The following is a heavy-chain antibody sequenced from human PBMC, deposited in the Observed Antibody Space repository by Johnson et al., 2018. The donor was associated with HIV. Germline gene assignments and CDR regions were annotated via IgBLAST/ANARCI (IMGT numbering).Heavy chain of an antibody. J-gene: IGHJ3*02. CDR1: GFTFDDYA. D-gene: IGHD1-26*01. Sequence: VQLVESGGGLVQPGRSLRLSCAASGFTFDDYAMHWVRQVPGKGLEWVSGINWNGVSTAYADSVKGRCTISRDNGKNSLYLQMNSLRGEDTALYYCARRDSGSLSFDIWGQGTMVTVSS. CDR2: INWNGVST. CDR3: ARRDSGSLSFDI. V-gene: IGHV3-9*01.